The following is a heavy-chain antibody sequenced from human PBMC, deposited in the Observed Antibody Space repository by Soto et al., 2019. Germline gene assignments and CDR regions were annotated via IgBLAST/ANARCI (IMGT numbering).Heavy chain of an antibody. CDR2: IIPLFDAV. V-gene: IGHV1-69*06. Sequence: QVVLLQSGAEVKEPGSSVRVSCQVSGSTFNNFAFSWVRQAPGHGPEWMGGIIPLFDAVKYAQKFQGRVTITADKSTSTAYMELHTLTSEDTAVYYCARDDALRETSGYFYLDYWGQGTPVTVTS. J-gene: IGHJ4*02. CDR3: ARDDALRETSGYFYLDY. CDR1: GSTFNNFA. D-gene: IGHD3-22*01.